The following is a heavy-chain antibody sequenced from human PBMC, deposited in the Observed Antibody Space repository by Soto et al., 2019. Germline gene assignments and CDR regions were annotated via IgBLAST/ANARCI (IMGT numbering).Heavy chain of an antibody. J-gene: IGHJ6*02. CDR2: ISAYNGNT. D-gene: IGHD3-9*01. CDR1: GYTFTSYG. CDR3: ARRYYDILTGLIYYGMDV. Sequence: QVQLVQSGAEVKKPGASVKVSCKASGYTFTSYGISWVRQAPGQGLEWMGWISAYNGNTNYAQKLQGRVTMTTDTTTSTAYMELRSLRSDDTAVYYCARRYYDILTGLIYYGMDVWGQGTTVTVSS. V-gene: IGHV1-18*01.